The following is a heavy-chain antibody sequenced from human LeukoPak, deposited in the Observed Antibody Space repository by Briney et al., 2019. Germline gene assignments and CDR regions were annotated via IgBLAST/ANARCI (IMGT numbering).Heavy chain of an antibody. D-gene: IGHD3-10*01. CDR1: GGSISSGGYY. CDR3: ASSRITMVRGVSYYYGLDV. CDR2: IYYSGST. J-gene: IGHJ6*02. Sequence: SETLSLTCTVSGGSISSGGYYWSWIRQHPGKGLEWIGYIYYSGSTYYNPSLKSRVTISVDTSKNQFSLKLSSVTAADTAVYYCASSRITMVRGVSYYYGLDVWGQGTTVTVSS. V-gene: IGHV4-31*03.